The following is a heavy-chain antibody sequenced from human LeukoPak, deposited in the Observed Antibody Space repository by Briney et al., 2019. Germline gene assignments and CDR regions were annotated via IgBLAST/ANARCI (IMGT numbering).Heavy chain of an antibody. CDR3: TRHDVVAVIGHGMAV. D-gene: IGHD2-15*01. CDR1: GASIGSYY. J-gene: IGHJ6*02. V-gene: IGHV4-59*08. Sequence: KASETLSLTCTVSGASIGSYYWSWIRQPPGKGLEWIGYISQNGYTKYTPSLKSRVTISRGTSENQFSLILSSVTAADTAVYYCTRHDVVAVIGHGMAVWGQGTTVTVSS. CDR2: ISQNGYT.